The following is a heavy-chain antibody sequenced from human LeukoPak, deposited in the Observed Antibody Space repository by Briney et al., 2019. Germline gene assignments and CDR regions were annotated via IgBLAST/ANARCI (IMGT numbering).Heavy chain of an antibody. CDR2: IIPIFGTA. J-gene: IGHJ6*02. V-gene: IGHV1-69*13. CDR3: ARAAAGGDYGGLYYGMDV. Sequence: SVKVSCKASGGTFSIYAISWVRQAPGQGLEWMGGIIPIFGTANYARKFQGRVTITADESTSTAYMELSSLRSEDTAVYYCARAAAGGDYGGLYYGMDVWGQGTTVTVSS. D-gene: IGHD4-17*01. CDR1: GGTFSIYA.